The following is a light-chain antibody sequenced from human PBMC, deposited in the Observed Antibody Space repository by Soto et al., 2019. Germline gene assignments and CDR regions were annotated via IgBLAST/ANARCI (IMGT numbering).Light chain of an antibody. Sequence: QSVLTQPPSASGTPGQRVTISCSGSSSNIGSNTVNWYQQLPGTAPKLLIYSNNQRPSGVPDRFSGSIVGNKAALTISGAQADDESDYYCVLYMGSGIWVFGGGTKVTVL. CDR3: VLYMGSGIWV. CDR1: SSNIGSNT. J-gene: IGLJ3*02. V-gene: IGLV1-44*01. CDR2: SNN.